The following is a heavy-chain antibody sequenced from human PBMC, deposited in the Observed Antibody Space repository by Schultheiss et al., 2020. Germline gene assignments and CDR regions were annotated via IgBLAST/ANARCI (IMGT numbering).Heavy chain of an antibody. CDR1: GGSISSGGYY. CDR2: IYYSGST. D-gene: IGHD3-10*01. V-gene: IGHV4-31*03. Sequence: SETLSLTCTVSGGSISSGGYYWSWIRQHPGKGLEWIGYIYYSGSTYYNPSLKSRVTISVDTSKNQFSLKLSSVTAADTAVYYCARGDGSGSFGAKKDWFDPWGQGTLVTVS. CDR3: ARGDGSGSFGAKKDWFDP. J-gene: IGHJ5*02.